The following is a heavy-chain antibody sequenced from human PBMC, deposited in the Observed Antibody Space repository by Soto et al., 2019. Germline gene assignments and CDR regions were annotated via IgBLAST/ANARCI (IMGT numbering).Heavy chain of an antibody. CDR3: ARGGASSKWFAP. Sequence: KPSETLSLTCTVSGGSITSAGSFWSWIRQHPGKGPEWIAFIGYSGATSYNPSLASRVTISVDTSKSQFSLNLRSVNAADTAVYYCARGGASSKWFAPWGQGTLVTGSS. CDR1: GGSITSAGSF. V-gene: IGHV4-31*03. J-gene: IGHJ5*02. D-gene: IGHD2-15*01. CDR2: IGYSGAT.